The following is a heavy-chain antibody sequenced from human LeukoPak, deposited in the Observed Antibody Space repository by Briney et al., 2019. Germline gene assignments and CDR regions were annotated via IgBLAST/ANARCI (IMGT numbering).Heavy chain of an antibody. Sequence: ASVKVSCKASGYTFTSYAINWVRQAPGQGLEWMGWINTNTGNPTYAQGFTGRFVFSLDTSVSTAYLQISSLKAEDTAVYYCARQTPNWNDEGGDLDYWGQGALVTVPS. D-gene: IGHD1-1*01. CDR2: INTNTGNP. CDR3: ARQTPNWNDEGGDLDY. CDR1: GYTFTSYA. J-gene: IGHJ4*02. V-gene: IGHV7-4-1*02.